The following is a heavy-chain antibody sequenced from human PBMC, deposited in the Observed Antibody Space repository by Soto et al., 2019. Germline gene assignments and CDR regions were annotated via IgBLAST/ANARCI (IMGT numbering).Heavy chain of an antibody. D-gene: IGHD1-1*01. V-gene: IGHV1-69*01. CDR1: GGTSHRHA. CDR2: FVPMFGAP. J-gene: IGHJ4*02. CDR3: ARVRMFTGQSSTIAGVVNYFDY. Sequence: QVQLVQSGAEVRKPGSSVKVSCTVSGGTSHRHAFSWVRQAPGHGFEWMGVFVPMFGAPTYADKFQDRVIITSDEAMTTVHMELTSLRSEDTAVYFCARVRMFTGQSSTIAGVVNYFDYWGQGTLVTVSS.